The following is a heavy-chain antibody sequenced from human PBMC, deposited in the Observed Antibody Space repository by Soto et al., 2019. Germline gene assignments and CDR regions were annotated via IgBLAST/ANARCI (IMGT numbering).Heavy chain of an antibody. Sequence: EVQLLESGGGLVQPGGSLRLSCAASGFTFSSYAMSWVRQDPGKGLEWVSTMGGSGGETYYADSVEGRFAISRDKSKNTLYLQMADLRAEDTAVYYCATFRFCTSTSSYGREGGFWGQGTLVTVSS. CDR3: ATFRFCTSTSSYGREGGF. CDR1: GFTFSSYA. CDR2: MGGSGGET. J-gene: IGHJ4*02. V-gene: IGHV3-23*01. D-gene: IGHD2-2*01.